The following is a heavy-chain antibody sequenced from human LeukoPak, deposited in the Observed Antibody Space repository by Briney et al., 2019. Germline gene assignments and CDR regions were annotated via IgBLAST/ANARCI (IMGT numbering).Heavy chain of an antibody. CDR2: INPSGGST. CDR1: GYTFTGYY. J-gene: IGHJ6*03. CDR3: ARGPRITMVRGGQWYYYMDV. D-gene: IGHD3-10*01. V-gene: IGHV1-46*01. Sequence: ASVKVSCKASGYTFTGYYMHWVRQAPGQGLEWMGIINPSGGSTNYAQKFRGRVTMTRDTSTSTVYMELSSLRSEDTAVYYCARGPRITMVRGGQWYYYMDVWGKGTTVTISS.